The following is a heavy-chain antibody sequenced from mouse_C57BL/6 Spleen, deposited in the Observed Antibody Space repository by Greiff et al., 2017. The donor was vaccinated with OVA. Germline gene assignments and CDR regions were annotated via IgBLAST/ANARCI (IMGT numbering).Heavy chain of an antibody. D-gene: IGHD2-3*01. CDR3: ARWWLLEYAMDY. CDR2: INPNNGGT. J-gene: IGHJ4*01. CDR1: GYTFTDYN. Sequence: EVQLHQSGPELVKPGASVKIPCKASGYTFTDYNMDWVKQSHGKSLEWIGDINPNNGGTIYNQKFKGKATLTVDKSSSTAYMELRSLTSEDTAVYYCARWWLLEYAMDYWGQGTSVTDSS. V-gene: IGHV1-18*01.